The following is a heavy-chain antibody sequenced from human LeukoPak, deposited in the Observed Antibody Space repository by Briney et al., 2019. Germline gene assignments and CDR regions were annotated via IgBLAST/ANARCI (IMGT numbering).Heavy chain of an antibody. CDR2: INPSGSST. D-gene: IGHD1-26*01. J-gene: IGHJ5*02. CDR3: ARDNSVGDTARWFDP. V-gene: IGHV1-46*01. CDR1: GYTFTSYY. Sequence: ASVKVSCKASGYTFTSYYMHWVRQAPGQGLEWMGLINPSGSSTSYAQKFQGRPSLTRDMSTSTDYMELSSLRSEDTAVYYCARDNSVGDTARWFDPWGQGTLVTVSS.